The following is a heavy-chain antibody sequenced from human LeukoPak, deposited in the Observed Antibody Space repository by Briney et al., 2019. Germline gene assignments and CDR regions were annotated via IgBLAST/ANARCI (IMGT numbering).Heavy chain of an antibody. D-gene: IGHD3-22*01. CDR1: GGTFSSYA. Sequence: SVKVSCKASGGTFSSYAISWVRQAPGQGLEWMGRIIPILGIANYAQKFQGRVTITADKSTSTAHMELSSLRSEDTAVYYCAREPTRPSGYHYPYNWFDPWGQGTLVTVSS. J-gene: IGHJ5*02. V-gene: IGHV1-69*04. CDR2: IIPILGIA. CDR3: AREPTRPSGYHYPYNWFDP.